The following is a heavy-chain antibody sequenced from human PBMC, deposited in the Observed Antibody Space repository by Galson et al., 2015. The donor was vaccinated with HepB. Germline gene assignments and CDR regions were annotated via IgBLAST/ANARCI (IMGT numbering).Heavy chain of an antibody. V-gene: IGHV5-51*03. CDR3: ARGPVPATAFPYFDY. J-gene: IGHJ4*02. CDR2: IYPGDSDT. D-gene: IGHD2-2*01. CDR1: GYSFTSYW. Sequence: QSGAEVKKPGESLKISCKGSGYSFTSYWIGWVRQMPGKGLEWMGIIYPGDSDTRYSPSFQGQVTISADKSISTAYLQWSSLKASDTAMYYCARGPVPATAFPYFDYWGQGTLVTVSS.